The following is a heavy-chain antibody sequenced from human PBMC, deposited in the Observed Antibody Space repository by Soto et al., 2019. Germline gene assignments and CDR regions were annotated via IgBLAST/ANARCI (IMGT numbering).Heavy chain of an antibody. CDR3: ARADPDASVGF. D-gene: IGHD3-16*01. Sequence: SETLSLTCTVSGGSMSSHYWTWLRQPPGKGLEWMGYISYSGSSYYNPSLKSRVTISADTSRNQFSLRLNSVIAADTAVYFCARADPDASVGFWGQGTLVTVSS. CDR1: GGSMSSHY. V-gene: IGHV4-59*11. J-gene: IGHJ4*02. CDR2: ISYSGSS.